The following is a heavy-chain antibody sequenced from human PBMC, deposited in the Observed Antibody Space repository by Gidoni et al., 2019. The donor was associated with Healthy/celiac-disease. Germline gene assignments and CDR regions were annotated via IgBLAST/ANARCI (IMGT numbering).Heavy chain of an antibody. Sequence: QVQLVQSGAEVKKPGSSVKVSCKASGSTFSSYAISWVRQAPGQGLEWMGGIIPIFGTANYAQKFQGRVTITADKSTSTAYMELSSLRSEDTAVYYCARGQKWLQFAPFDYWGQGTLVTVSS. CDR3: ARGQKWLQFAPFDY. D-gene: IGHD5-12*01. CDR1: GSTFSSYA. CDR2: IIPIFGTA. V-gene: IGHV1-69*06. J-gene: IGHJ4*02.